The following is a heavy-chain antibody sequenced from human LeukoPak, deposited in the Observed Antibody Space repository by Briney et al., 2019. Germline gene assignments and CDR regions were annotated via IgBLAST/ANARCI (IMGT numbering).Heavy chain of an antibody. D-gene: IGHD3-10*01. V-gene: IGHV3-7*01. CDR3: VTSWVRQERDF. J-gene: IGHJ4*02. Sequence: GGSLRLSCAASGFSFRDYWMSWVRQAPGKGLEWVADIEPDGSGKTYVDSVKGRFTISRDNAQRSLYLQMDTLTAEDTAVYYCVTSWVRQERDFWGQGTLVTVSS. CDR1: GFSFRDYW. CDR2: IEPDGSGK.